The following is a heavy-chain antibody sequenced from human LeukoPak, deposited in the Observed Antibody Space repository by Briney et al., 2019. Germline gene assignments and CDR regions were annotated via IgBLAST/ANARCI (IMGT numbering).Heavy chain of an antibody. CDR1: GFTFSSYG. V-gene: IGHV3-30*18. J-gene: IGHJ4*02. CDR2: ISYDGSNK. Sequence: PGGSLRLSCAASGFTFSSYGMHWVRQAPGKGLEWVAVISYDGSNKYYADSVKGRFTISRDNSKNTLYLQMNSLRAEDTAVYYCAKEDYYYDSGGQQSAKLFDYWGQGTLVTVSS. D-gene: IGHD3-22*01. CDR3: AKEDYYYDSGGQQSAKLFDY.